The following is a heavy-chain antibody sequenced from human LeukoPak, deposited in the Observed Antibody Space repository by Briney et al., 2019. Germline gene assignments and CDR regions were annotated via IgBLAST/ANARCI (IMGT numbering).Heavy chain of an antibody. CDR2: IYYSGST. CDR1: GGSISSHY. D-gene: IGHD1-26*01. Sequence: SETLSLTCTVSGGSISSHYWSWIRQPPGKGLEWIGYIYYSGSTNYNPSLKSRVTISVDTSKNQFSLKLSSVTAADTAVYYCARVGGATTWLDYWGQGTLVTVSS. CDR3: ARVGGATTWLDY. V-gene: IGHV4-59*11. J-gene: IGHJ4*02.